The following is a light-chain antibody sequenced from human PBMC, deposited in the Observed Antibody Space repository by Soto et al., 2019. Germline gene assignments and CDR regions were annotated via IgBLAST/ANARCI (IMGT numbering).Light chain of an antibody. Sequence: EIVLTQSPATLSLSPGERATLSCRASQSVSSYLAWYQQKPGQAPRLLIYDASNRATGIPARFSGSGAGTDLTLTISCLEPEDFAVYYCQQRSNWLTFGPGTKVDIK. V-gene: IGKV3-11*01. CDR1: QSVSSY. J-gene: IGKJ3*01. CDR3: QQRSNWLT. CDR2: DAS.